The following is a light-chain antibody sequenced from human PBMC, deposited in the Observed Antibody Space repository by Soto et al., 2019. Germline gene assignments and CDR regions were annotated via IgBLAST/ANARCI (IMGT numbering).Light chain of an antibody. V-gene: IGKV1-9*01. CDR3: QQHNSFPRS. CDR2: AAS. J-gene: IGKJ2*01. Sequence: DIQLTKSPSFLSASVGDRVTIACRASQGISSFLVWYQQKPGKAPKVLIYAASTLQSGVPSRFSGSGSLTEFTLTISSLQPEDYATYYCQQHNSFPRSFGQGTKVDIK. CDR1: QGISSF.